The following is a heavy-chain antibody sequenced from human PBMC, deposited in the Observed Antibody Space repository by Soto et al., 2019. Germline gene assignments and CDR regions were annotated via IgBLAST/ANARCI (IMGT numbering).Heavy chain of an antibody. D-gene: IGHD3-22*01. CDR3: ARAVDWNYDSSGSIYGMDV. J-gene: IGHJ6*02. CDR1: GYTFTSYG. V-gene: IGHV1-18*01. Sequence: QVQLVQSGAEVKKPGASVKVSCKASGYTFTSYGIRWVRQAPGQGLEWMGWISTYNGNTNYAQKLQGRVTMTTDTSTSTVDRDLRSLRSDDTAVYYCARAVDWNYDSSGSIYGMDVWGQGTTVTVSS. CDR2: ISTYNGNT.